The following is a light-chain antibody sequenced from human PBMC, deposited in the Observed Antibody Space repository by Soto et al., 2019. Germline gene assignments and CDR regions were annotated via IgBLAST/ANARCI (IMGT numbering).Light chain of an antibody. CDR2: EVN. CDR1: SSVVGSYNR. J-gene: IGLJ1*01. V-gene: IGLV2-18*02. Sequence: SALTQPPPVSGSPGQSSPISFPGNSSVVGSYNRVSWYQQPPGTAPKLMIYEVNNRPSGVPDRFSGSKSGNTASLTITGLQAEDEADYYCNSYTSSNTYVFGTGTKVTVL. CDR3: NSYTSSNTYV.